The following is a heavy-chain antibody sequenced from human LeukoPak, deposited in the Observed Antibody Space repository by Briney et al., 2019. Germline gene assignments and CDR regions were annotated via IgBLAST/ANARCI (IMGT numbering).Heavy chain of an antibody. D-gene: IGHD5-18*01. J-gene: IGHJ5*02. Sequence: PSETLSLTCSISGGSISSYYWSWIRQPPGKGLEWIGYIYYSGSTNYNPSLKSRVTISVDTSKNQFSLKLSSVTAADTAVYYCARGGYSYDNWFDPWGQGTLVTVPS. CDR3: ARGGYSYDNWFDP. CDR2: IYYSGST. V-gene: IGHV4-59*01. CDR1: GGSISSYY.